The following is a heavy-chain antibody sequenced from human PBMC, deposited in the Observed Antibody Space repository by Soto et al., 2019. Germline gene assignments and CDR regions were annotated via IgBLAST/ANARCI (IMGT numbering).Heavy chain of an antibody. J-gene: IGHJ1*01. CDR1: GFTFNNAW. CDR2: IKSKTDGETT. Sequence: EVPLVESGGGLVKPGGSLRLSCAASGFTFNNAWMNWVRQAPGKGLEWVGRIKSKTDGETTDYAAPVKGRFTISRDDSKSTLYLQMSSLKTEDTAIYYCATDIWVGVAEQHWSQGTLVIVSS. D-gene: IGHD2-15*01. CDR3: ATDIWVGVAEQH. V-gene: IGHV3-15*07.